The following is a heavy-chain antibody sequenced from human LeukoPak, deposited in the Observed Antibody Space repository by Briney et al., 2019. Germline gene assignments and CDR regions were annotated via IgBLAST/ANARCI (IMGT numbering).Heavy chain of an antibody. J-gene: IGHJ4*02. CDR2: IYSDNT. CDR3: AKEIFTYYYDSSGPRGYFDY. V-gene: IGHV3-66*03. Sequence: GGSLRLSCTVSGFTVSSNSMSWVRQAPGKGLEWVSFIYSDNTHYSDSVKGRFTISRDNSKNTLYLQMNSLRAEDTAVYYCAKEIFTYYYDSSGPRGYFDYWGQGTLVTVSS. CDR1: GFTVSSNS. D-gene: IGHD3-22*01.